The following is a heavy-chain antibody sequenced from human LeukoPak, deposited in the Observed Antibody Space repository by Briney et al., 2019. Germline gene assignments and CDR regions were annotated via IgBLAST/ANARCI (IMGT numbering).Heavy chain of an antibody. V-gene: IGHV3-30*18. J-gene: IGHJ4*02. CDR3: AKYQGYDSDYMAV. CDR2: ISNDGANK. CDR1: GFTFSSYG. D-gene: IGHD3-22*01. Sequence: PGGSLRLSCAASGFTFSSYGMYWVRLAPGKGLEWVAVISNDGANKYYADSVKGRFTIFRDDSKNTLFLQMNSRRPEDTAMYYCAKYQGYDSDYMAVWGQGALVTVSS.